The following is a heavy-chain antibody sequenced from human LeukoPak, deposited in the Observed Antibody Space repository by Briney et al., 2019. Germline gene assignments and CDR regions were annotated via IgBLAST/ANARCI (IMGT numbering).Heavy chain of an antibody. CDR3: AREEADS. CDR2: IKQDGSEK. J-gene: IGHJ5*01. Sequence: AGGSRRLSCAASGFTFSIYWMTWVRQAPGKGLEWVANIKQDGSEKYYVDSVKGRFTISRDNAKNSLYLQMNCLRAEDTAVYYCAREEADSWGQGTLVTVSS. CDR1: GFTFSIYW. V-gene: IGHV3-7*01.